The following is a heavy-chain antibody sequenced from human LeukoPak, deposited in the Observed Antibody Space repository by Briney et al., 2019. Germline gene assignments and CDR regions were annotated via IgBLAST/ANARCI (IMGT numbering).Heavy chain of an antibody. Sequence: SETLSLTCTVSGGSISSYYWSWIRQSPGKGLEWIGYIYYSVSTNYNPSLKSRVTISVDTSKNQFSLKLSSVTAADTAVYYCARYYYGSGAEAPFDPWGQGTLVTVSS. CDR1: GGSISSYY. CDR2: IYYSVST. J-gene: IGHJ5*02. CDR3: ARYYYGSGAEAPFDP. V-gene: IGHV4-59*01. D-gene: IGHD3-10*01.